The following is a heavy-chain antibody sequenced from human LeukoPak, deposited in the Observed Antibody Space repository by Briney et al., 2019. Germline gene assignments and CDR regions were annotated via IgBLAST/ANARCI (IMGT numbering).Heavy chain of an antibody. CDR1: GGSFSGYY. CDR2: INHSGST. V-gene: IGHV4-34*01. J-gene: IGHJ6*03. D-gene: IGHD3-3*01. Sequence: SETLSLTCAVYGGSFSGYYWSWIRQPPGKGLEWIGEINHSGSTNYNPSLKSRVTISVDTSKNQFSLKLSSVTAADTAVYYCASSDFWSVGPGYGRYFHYYYYMDVWGKGTTVTVSS. CDR3: ASSDFWSVGPGYGRYFHYYYYMDV.